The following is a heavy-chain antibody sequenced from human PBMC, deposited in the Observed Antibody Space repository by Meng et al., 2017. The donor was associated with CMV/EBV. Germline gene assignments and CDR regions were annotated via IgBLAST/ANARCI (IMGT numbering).Heavy chain of an antibody. V-gene: IGHV1-69*05. CDR3: ASRNTLGYCTNGVCGEVDY. CDR1: FSSYA. CDR2: IIPIFGTA. D-gene: IGHD2-8*01. Sequence: FSSYAIGWVRQAPGQGLEWMGGIIPIFGTANYAQKFQGRVTITTDESTSTAYMELSSLRSEDTAVYYCASRNTLGYCTNGVCGEVDYWGQGTLVTVSS. J-gene: IGHJ4*02.